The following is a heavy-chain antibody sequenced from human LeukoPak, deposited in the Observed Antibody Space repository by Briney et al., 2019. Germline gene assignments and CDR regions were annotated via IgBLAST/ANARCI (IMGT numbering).Heavy chain of an antibody. CDR3: ARVPAVMIVGSYYYMDV. V-gene: IGHV3-23*01. CDR2: ISGSGGCT. D-gene: IGHD3-22*01. Sequence: GGSLRLSCAASGFTFSTYGMTSVRQAPGKGLEWVPAISGSGGCTYYAHSVKGRFTISRDNSKNTLYLQMNSLRAEDRAVYYCARVPAVMIVGSYYYMDVWGKGTTVTISS. CDR1: GFTFSTYG. J-gene: IGHJ6*03.